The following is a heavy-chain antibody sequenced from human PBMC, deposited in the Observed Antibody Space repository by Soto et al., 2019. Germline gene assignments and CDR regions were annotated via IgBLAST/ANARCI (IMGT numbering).Heavy chain of an antibody. D-gene: IGHD3-3*01. CDR1: GYTFSDYY. V-gene: IGHV1-2*02. Sequence: ASVKVSCKASGYTFSDYYIHWVRQAPGQGLEWMGWINPNSGVINYAQNLRGRVTMTTDTSTSTAYMELRSLRSDDTAVYYCARDYDFWTGDYYYGMDVWGQGTTVTVSS. CDR2: INPNSGVI. J-gene: IGHJ6*02. CDR3: ARDYDFWTGDYYYGMDV.